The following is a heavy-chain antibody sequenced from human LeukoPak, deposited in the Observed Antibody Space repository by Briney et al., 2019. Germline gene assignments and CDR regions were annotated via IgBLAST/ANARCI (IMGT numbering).Heavy chain of an antibody. D-gene: IGHD4-17*01. Sequence: ASVKVSCKASGYTFTGYYMHWVRQVPGQGLEWMGWINPNSGGTNYAQKFQGRVTMTRDTSISTAYMELSRLRSDDTAVYYCARGDYGDYEPLGDYWGQGTLVTVSS. CDR3: ARGDYGDYEPLGDY. J-gene: IGHJ4*02. CDR2: INPNSGGT. V-gene: IGHV1-2*02. CDR1: GYTFTGYY.